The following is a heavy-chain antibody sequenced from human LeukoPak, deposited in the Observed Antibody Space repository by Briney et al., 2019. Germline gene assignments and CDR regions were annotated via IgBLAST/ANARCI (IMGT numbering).Heavy chain of an antibody. D-gene: IGHD2-2*02. Sequence: KPSETLSLTCTVSGGSISSYYWSWVRQPPGKGLEWIGYIYYSGSTNYNPSLKSRVTISVDTSKNQFSLKLSSVTAADTAVYYCARVVVPAAIFHVRAFDIWGQGTMVTVSS. CDR3: ARVVVPAAIFHVRAFDI. V-gene: IGHV4-59*01. CDR1: GGSISSYY. CDR2: IYYSGST. J-gene: IGHJ3*02.